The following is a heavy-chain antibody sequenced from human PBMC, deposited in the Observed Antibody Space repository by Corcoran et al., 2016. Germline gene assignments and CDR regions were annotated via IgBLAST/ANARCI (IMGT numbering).Heavy chain of an antibody. Sequence: QLQLQESGPGLVKPSETLSLTCTVSGGSISSSNYYWGWIRQPPGKGLEWIGSIHYSGSTYFNPSLKSRVTISEDTSKNQFSLKVTSVTAADTAVYYCAKGTEHHTAMFYYGLDVWGQGTTVTVSS. CDR3: AKGTEHHTAMFYYGLDV. V-gene: IGHV4-39*07. J-gene: IGHJ6*02. CDR2: IHYSGST. D-gene: IGHD5-18*01. CDR1: GGSISSSNYY.